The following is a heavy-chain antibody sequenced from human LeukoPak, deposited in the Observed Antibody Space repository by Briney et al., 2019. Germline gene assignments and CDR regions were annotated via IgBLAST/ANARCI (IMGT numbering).Heavy chain of an antibody. Sequence: PSETLSLTCAVSGGSISSGGYSWSWIRQPPGKGLEWIGYIYHSGSTNYNPSLKSRVTISADTSKNQFSLKLSSVTAADTAVYYCASHNSGNYYYYGMDVWGQGTTVTVSS. D-gene: IGHD6-19*01. CDR2: IYHSGST. V-gene: IGHV4-30-2*01. CDR1: GGSISSGGYS. CDR3: ASHNSGNYYYYGMDV. J-gene: IGHJ6*02.